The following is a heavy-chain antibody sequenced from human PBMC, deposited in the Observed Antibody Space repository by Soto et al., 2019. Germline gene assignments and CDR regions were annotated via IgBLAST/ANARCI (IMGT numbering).Heavy chain of an antibody. D-gene: IGHD2-2*03. CDR3: ARVLWGTGYSFNQDY. CDR1: GFTFSSYG. CDR2: IWYDGSNK. J-gene: IGHJ4*02. V-gene: IGHV3-33*01. Sequence: PGGSLRLSCAGSGFTFSSYGMHWVRQAPGKGLEWVAVIWYDGSNKYYADSVKGRFTISRDNSKNTLYLQMNSLRAEDTAVYYCARVLWGTGYSFNQDYWGQGTLVTVSS.